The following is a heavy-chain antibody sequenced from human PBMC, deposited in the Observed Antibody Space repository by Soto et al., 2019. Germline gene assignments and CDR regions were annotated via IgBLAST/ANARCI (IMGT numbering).Heavy chain of an antibody. V-gene: IGHV3-30-3*01. CDR2: ISYDGSNK. D-gene: IGHD1-26*01. Sequence: PGRSLRLSWAASEFTFVSYAMHRVRQDPGKGLEWVAVISYDGSNKYYADSVKGRFTISRDNSKNTLYLQMNSLRAEDTAVYYCARDIWDDYNYGMDVWGQGTTVTVSS. CDR3: ARDIWDDYNYGMDV. J-gene: IGHJ6*02. CDR1: EFTFVSYA.